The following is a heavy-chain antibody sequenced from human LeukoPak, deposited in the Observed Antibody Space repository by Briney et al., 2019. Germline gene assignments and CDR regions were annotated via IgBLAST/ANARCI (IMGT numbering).Heavy chain of an antibody. J-gene: IGHJ2*01. D-gene: IGHD2-2*01. CDR2: IYTSGST. CDR1: GGSISSYY. CDR3: ARDRKYDWYFDL. Sequence: PSETLSLTCSVSGGSISSYYWSWIRQPAGKGLEWIGRIYTSGSTNYNPSLKSRVTMSVDTSKNQFSLKLNSVTAADTALYYCARDRKYDWYFDLWGRGTLVNVSS. V-gene: IGHV4-4*07.